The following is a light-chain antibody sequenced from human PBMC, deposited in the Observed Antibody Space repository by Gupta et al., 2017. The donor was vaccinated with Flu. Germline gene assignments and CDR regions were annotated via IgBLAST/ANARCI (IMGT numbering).Light chain of an antibody. V-gene: IGKV3-15*01. CDR1: QSVSSN. Sequence: ERANLSCGASQSVSSNLAWYQQKPGQAPRLLIYGASTRATGIPARFSGSGSGTEFTLTISSLQSEDFAVYYCQQYNNWPVWTFGQGTKVEIK. J-gene: IGKJ1*01. CDR3: QQYNNWPVWT. CDR2: GAS.